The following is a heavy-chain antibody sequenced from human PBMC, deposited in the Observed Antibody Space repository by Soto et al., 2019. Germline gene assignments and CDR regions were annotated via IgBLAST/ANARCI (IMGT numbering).Heavy chain of an antibody. V-gene: IGHV3-33*01. D-gene: IGHD1-1*01. CDR2: IWYDGSNK. CDR3: ARDSRSTHLGTWFDP. CDR1: GFTFSSYG. Sequence: QVQLVESGGGVVQPGRSLRLSCAASGFTFSSYGMHWVRQAPGKGLEWVAVIWYDGSNKYYADSVKGRFTISRDNSKNTLYLQMNSLRAEDTAVYYCARDSRSTHLGTWFDPWGQGTLVTVS. J-gene: IGHJ5*02.